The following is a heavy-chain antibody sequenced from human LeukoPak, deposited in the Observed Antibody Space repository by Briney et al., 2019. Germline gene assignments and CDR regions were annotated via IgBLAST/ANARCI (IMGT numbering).Heavy chain of an antibody. J-gene: IGHJ4*02. CDR2: IIPILGIA. CDR1: GGTFSSYA. Sequence: SVKVSFKASGGTFSSYAISWVRQAPGQGLEWVGMIIPILGIANYAQKFQGRVTITADNSTSTAYMELSSLRSEDTAVYYCARSDYYDSNGYYYYWGQGTLVTVSS. CDR3: ARSDYYDSNGYYYY. V-gene: IGHV1-69*04. D-gene: IGHD3-22*01.